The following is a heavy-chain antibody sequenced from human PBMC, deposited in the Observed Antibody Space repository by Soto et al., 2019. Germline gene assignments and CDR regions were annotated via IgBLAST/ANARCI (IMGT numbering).Heavy chain of an antibody. CDR3: ATGRGNTYYDFRSGYYRGDYYYYGMDV. D-gene: IGHD3-3*01. CDR2: INHSGST. J-gene: IGHJ6*02. V-gene: IGHV4-34*01. CDR1: GGSFSGYY. Sequence: SETLSLTCAVYGGSFSGYYWSWIRQPPGKGLEWIGEINHSGSTNCNPSLKSRVTISVDTSKNQFSLKLSSVAAADTAVYYCATGRGNTYYDFRSGYYRGDYYYYGMDVWGQGTTVTVSS.